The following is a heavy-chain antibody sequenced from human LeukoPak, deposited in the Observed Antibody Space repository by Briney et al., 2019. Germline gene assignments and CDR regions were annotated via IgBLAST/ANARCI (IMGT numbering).Heavy chain of an antibody. D-gene: IGHD3-22*01. J-gene: IGHJ4*02. V-gene: IGHV3-23*01. Sequence: GGTLRLSCAVSGFTFSSYGMSWVRQAPGKGLEWVSAISGSGGSTYYADSVKGRFTISRDNAKNTLYLQMNSLRAEDTAVYYCAKDLFRYYIDYWGQGTLVTVSS. CDR3: AKDLFRYYIDY. CDR2: ISGSGGST. CDR1: GFTFSSYG.